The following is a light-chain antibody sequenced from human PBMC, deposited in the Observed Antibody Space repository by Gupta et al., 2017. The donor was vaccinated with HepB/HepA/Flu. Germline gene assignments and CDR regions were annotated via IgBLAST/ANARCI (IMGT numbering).Light chain of an antibody. V-gene: IGLV3-25*03. Sequence: SYDLTHPPSVSVSPGQTAKITCSGDALSKQYAFWYQQKPGTAPVVLMSNDSERSSGIPERFSGSSSGTTATLTISGVQAEDEADYYCTSGDLNGECDVFGGGTKVPV. CDR3: TSGDLNGECDV. J-gene: IGLJ2*01. CDR1: ALSKQY. CDR2: NDS.